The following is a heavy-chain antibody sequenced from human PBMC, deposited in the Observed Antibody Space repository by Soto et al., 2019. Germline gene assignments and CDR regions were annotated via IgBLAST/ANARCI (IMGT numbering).Heavy chain of an antibody. J-gene: IGHJ4*02. V-gene: IGHV3-33*01. CDR1: GFTFRRYG. D-gene: IGHD1-1*01. CDR2: IWYDGSST. CDR3: ASGGLERLGVDY. Sequence: QVQLVESGGGVVQPGTSLILSCAASGFTFRRYGMHWFRQAPGKGLEWVATIWYDGSSTYYPDSVKGRFTISRDNCKNTLFLQMNSLTVEDTAVYYCASGGLERLGVDYWGLGAMVTVSS.